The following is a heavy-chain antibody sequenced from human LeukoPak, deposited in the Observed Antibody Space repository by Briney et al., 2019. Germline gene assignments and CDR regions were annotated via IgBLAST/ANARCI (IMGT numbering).Heavy chain of an antibody. CDR1: GYSFTSYW. CDR2: IYPGDSDT. J-gene: IGHJ6*03. D-gene: IGHD3-9*01. V-gene: IGHV5-51*01. CDR3: ASSEPLTDILTGPADYYYMDV. Sequence: GESLKISCKGSGYSFTSYWIGWVRQMPGKGLEWMGIIYPGDSDTRYSPSSQGQVTISADKSISTAYLRWSSLKASDTAMYYCASSEPLTDILTGPADYYYMDVWGKGTTVTVSS.